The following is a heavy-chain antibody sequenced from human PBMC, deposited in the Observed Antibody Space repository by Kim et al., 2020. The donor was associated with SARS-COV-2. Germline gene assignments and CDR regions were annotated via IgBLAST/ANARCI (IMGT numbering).Heavy chain of an antibody. CDR3: ARGRSWYYYGMDV. J-gene: IGHJ6*02. D-gene: IGHD6-13*01. Sequence: PGSVKGRFTISRENAKNSLYLQMNSRRAGDTAVYYCARGRSWYYYGMDVWGQGTTVTVSS. V-gene: IGHV3-13*01.